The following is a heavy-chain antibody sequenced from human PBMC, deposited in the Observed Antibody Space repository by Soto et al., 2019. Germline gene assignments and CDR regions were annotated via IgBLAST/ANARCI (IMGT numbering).Heavy chain of an antibody. J-gene: IGHJ4*02. Sequence: GGSLRLSCAASGFTFSSYAMHWVRQAPGKGLEWVAVISYDGSNKYYADSVKGRFTISRDNSKNTLYLQMNSLRAEDTAVYYCARAQDLYYYDSSGYYDYWGQGTLVTVSS. CDR1: GFTFSSYA. D-gene: IGHD3-22*01. CDR2: ISYDGSNK. CDR3: ARAQDLYYYDSSGYYDY. V-gene: IGHV3-30-3*01.